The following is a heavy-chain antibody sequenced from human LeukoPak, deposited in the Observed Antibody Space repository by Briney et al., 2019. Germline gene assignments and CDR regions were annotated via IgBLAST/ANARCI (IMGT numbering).Heavy chain of an antibody. Sequence: SETLSLTSAVYGGSFSGYYWSWIRQPPGKGLEWIGEINHSGSTNYNPSLKSRVTISVDTSKKQFSLKLSSVTAADTAVYYCARAGRITIFGVVSSHDMDVWGKGTTVTVSS. V-gene: IGHV4-34*01. CDR2: INHSGST. D-gene: IGHD3-3*01. CDR3: ARAGRITIFGVVSSHDMDV. J-gene: IGHJ6*03. CDR1: GGSFSGYY.